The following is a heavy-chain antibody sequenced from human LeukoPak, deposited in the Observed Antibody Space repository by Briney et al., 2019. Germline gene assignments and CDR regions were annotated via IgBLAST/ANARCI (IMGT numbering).Heavy chain of an antibody. CDR2: IYYSGST. V-gene: IGHV4-39*01. CDR1: GGSITSYY. CDR3: ARHYDSSSWFDY. Sequence: PSETLSLTCTVSGGSITSYYWGWIRQPPGKGLEWIGSIYYSGSTYYNPSLKSRVTISVDTSKNQFSLKLSSVTAADTAVYYCARHYDSSSWFDYWGQGTLVTVSS. D-gene: IGHD6-13*01. J-gene: IGHJ4*02.